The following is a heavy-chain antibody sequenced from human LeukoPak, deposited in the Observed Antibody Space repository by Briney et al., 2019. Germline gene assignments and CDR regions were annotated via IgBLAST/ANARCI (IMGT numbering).Heavy chain of an antibody. Sequence: ASVKVSCKASGGPFSSYGISWVRQAPGQGLEWMGGIVPIFGTAKYAWKFQGRVTITADESTTTAYMELSSLRSEDTAVFYCARGLGYQLQYSPASYYGMDVWGQGTTVTV. D-gene: IGHD2/OR15-2a*01. J-gene: IGHJ6*02. CDR1: GGPFSSYG. CDR3: ARGLGYQLQYSPASYYGMDV. CDR2: IVPIFGTA. V-gene: IGHV1-69*13.